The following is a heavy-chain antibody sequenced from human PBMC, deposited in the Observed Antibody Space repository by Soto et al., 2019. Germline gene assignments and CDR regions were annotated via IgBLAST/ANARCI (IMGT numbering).Heavy chain of an antibody. Sequence: EVQLVQSGAEVKMPGESLKISCKGSGYTFTTSWIGWVRQMPGEGLEWMGIIYPSDSDTRYSPSFQGQVTISVDKSISTVYLQWNSLKASDTAIYYCARQGGRWFDPWGQGTLVTVSS. CDR1: GYTFTTSW. CDR2: IYPSDSDT. J-gene: IGHJ5*02. V-gene: IGHV5-51*01. CDR3: ARQGGRWFDP.